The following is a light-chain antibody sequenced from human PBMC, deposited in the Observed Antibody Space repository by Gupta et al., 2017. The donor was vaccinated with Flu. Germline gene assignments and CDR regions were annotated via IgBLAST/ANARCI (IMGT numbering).Light chain of an antibody. V-gene: IGLV2-23*01. CDR2: EGS. Sequence: SALTQPASVSGSPGPSITISCTGTSSDVGSYNLVSWYQQHPGKAPKLMIYEGSKRPSGVSNRFSGSQSGNTASLTISGLQAKDEADYYCCSYAGSSTLVFGGWTKLTV. CDR1: SSDVGSYNL. CDR3: CSYAGSSTLV. J-gene: IGLJ2*01.